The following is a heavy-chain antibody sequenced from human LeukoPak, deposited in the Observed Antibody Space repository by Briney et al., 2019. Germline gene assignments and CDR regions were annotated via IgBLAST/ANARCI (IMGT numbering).Heavy chain of an antibody. CDR2: IYHSGST. CDR1: GGSISSYY. CDR3: ARATTVTTMNV. J-gene: IGHJ3*01. D-gene: IGHD4-17*01. V-gene: IGHV4-59*01. Sequence: SETLSLTCTVSGGSISSYYWNWIRQPPGKGLEWIGYIYHSGSTNYNPSLKSRVTTSVDTSKNQFSLKLSSVTAADTAVYYCARATTVTTMNVWGQGTMVTVSS.